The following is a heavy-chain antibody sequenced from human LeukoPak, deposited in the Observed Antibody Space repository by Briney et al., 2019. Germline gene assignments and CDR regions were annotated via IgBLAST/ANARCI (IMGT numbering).Heavy chain of an antibody. V-gene: IGHV3-30*19. CDR2: ISYDGKTK. CDR1: GFTFSSYG. Sequence: PGGSLRLSCAASGFTFSSYGMHWVRQAPGKGLEWVAFISYDGKTKYYADSVKGRFTISRDNSKNTLYLQMNSLRAEDTAFYFCAKGRYYVSSGYYPQDYWGQGTLVTVSS. D-gene: IGHD3-22*01. J-gene: IGHJ4*02. CDR3: AKGRYYVSSGYYPQDY.